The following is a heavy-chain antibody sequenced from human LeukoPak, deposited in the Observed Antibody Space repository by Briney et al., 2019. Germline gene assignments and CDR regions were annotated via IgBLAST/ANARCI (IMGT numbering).Heavy chain of an antibody. CDR1: GGSISSYY. J-gene: IGHJ6*03. V-gene: IGHV4-59*01. CDR2: ISYSGST. D-gene: IGHD5-18*01. Sequence: SETLSLTCTVSGGSISSYYWNWIRQPPGKGLEWIGSISYSGSTKYNPSLESRVTISVDTSKNQISLKLSSVTAADTTVYYCARAPERWYSYGSYTYYYMDVWGKGTTVTVSS. CDR3: ARAPERWYSYGSYTYYYMDV.